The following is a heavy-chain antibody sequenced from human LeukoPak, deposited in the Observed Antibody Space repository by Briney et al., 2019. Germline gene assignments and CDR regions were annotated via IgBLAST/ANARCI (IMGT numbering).Heavy chain of an antibody. CDR2: IYYSGST. Sequence: SETLSLTCTVSGGSISSSSYSWSWIRQPPGKELEWIGYIYYSGSTNYNPSLKSRVTISVDTSKNQFSLKLSSVTAADTAVYYCARHAGYSSSWYPYNWFDPWGQGTLVTVSS. CDR1: GGSISSSSYS. D-gene: IGHD6-13*01. V-gene: IGHV4-61*05. CDR3: ARHAGYSSSWYPYNWFDP. J-gene: IGHJ5*02.